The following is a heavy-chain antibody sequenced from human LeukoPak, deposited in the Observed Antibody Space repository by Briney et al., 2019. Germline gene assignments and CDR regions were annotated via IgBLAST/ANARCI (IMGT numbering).Heavy chain of an antibody. CDR3: ATADPVLAARPLQH. CDR2: FDPEDGET. J-gene: IGHJ1*01. CDR1: GYTPTELS. D-gene: IGHD6-6*01. V-gene: IGHV1-24*01. Sequence: ASVKVSCKVSGYTPTELSMHWVRQAPGKGLEWMGGFDPEDGETIYAQKFQGRVTMTEDTSTDTAYMELSSLRSEDTAVYYCATADPVLAARPLQHWGQGTLVTVSS.